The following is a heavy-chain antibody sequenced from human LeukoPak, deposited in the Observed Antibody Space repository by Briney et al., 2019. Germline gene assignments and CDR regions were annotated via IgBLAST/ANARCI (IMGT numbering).Heavy chain of an antibody. J-gene: IGHJ4*02. CDR1: GGTFTSYY. Sequence: GASVKVSCKASGGTFTSYYMHWVRQAPGQGLEWMGIINPSGGRTSYAQKFQGRVTMTRDTSTSTVYMEVSSLRSEDTAVYYCGRDLYGPVLTGLGAYWGQGTLVTVSS. D-gene: IGHD3/OR15-3a*01. CDR2: INPSGGRT. V-gene: IGHV1-46*01. CDR3: GRDLYGPVLTGLGAY.